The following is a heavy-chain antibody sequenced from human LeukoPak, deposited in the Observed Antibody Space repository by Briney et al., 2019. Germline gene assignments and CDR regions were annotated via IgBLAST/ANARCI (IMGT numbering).Heavy chain of an antibody. D-gene: IGHD1-26*01. J-gene: IGHJ4*02. CDR2: IKQDGSEK. Sequence: GGSLRLSCAASGFTFSSCSMNWVRQAPGKGLEWVANIKQDGSEKYYVDSVKGRFTISRDNAKNSLYLQMNSLRAEDTAVYYCAREGADWGQGTLVTVSS. V-gene: IGHV3-7*03. CDR1: GFTFSSCS. CDR3: AREGAD.